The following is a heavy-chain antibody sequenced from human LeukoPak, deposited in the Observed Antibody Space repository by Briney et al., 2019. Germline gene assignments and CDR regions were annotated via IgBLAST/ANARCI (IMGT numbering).Heavy chain of an antibody. CDR3: ALSSSWYGGFFDY. V-gene: IGHV3-30*03. CDR2: ISYDGSNK. Sequence: GGSLRLSCAASGFTFSGYGMRWVRQAPGKGLEWVAVISYDGSNKYYADSVKGRFTISRDNSKNTLYLQMNSLRAEDTAVYYCALSSSWYGGFFDYWGQGTLVTVSS. D-gene: IGHD6-13*01. J-gene: IGHJ4*02. CDR1: GFTFSGYG.